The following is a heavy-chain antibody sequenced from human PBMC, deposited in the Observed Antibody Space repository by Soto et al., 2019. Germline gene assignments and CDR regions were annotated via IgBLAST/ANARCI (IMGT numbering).Heavy chain of an antibody. J-gene: IGHJ6*02. CDR3: ARGHYGMDV. V-gene: IGHV3-30-3*01. Sequence: LRLSCAASGFTFSSYAMHWVRQAPGKGLEWVAVISYDGSNKYYADSVKGRFTISRDNSKNTLYLQMNSLRAEDTAVYYCARGHYGMDVWGQGTTVTVSS. CDR2: ISYDGSNK. CDR1: GFTFSSYA.